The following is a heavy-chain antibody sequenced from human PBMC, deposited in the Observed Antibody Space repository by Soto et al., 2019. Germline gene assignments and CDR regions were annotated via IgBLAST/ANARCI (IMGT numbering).Heavy chain of an antibody. J-gene: IGHJ4*02. CDR2: IIPILGIA. V-gene: IGHV1-69*02. Sequence: QVQLVQSGAEVKKPGSSVKVSCKASGGTFSSYTISWVRQDPGQGLEWMGRIIPILGIANYAQKFQGRVTITADKSTSTAYMELSSLRSEDTAVYYCALGGYYDSSRDFDYWGQGTLVTVSS. CDR1: GGTFSSYT. D-gene: IGHD3-22*01. CDR3: ALGGYYDSSRDFDY.